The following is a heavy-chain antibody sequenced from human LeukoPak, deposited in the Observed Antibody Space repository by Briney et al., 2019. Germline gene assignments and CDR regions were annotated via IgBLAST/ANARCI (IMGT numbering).Heavy chain of an antibody. J-gene: IGHJ4*02. V-gene: IGHV4-61*02. Sequence: SETLSLTCTVSGDSISSGDYYWSWIRQPAGKGLEWIGRISSSGSTNYNPSLKSRVTISVDTSKNQFSLKLSSVTAADTAVYYCARESGGSYLQSLDYWGQGTLVTVSS. CDR3: ARESGGSYLQSLDY. CDR2: ISSSGST. CDR1: GDSISSGDYY. D-gene: IGHD1-26*01.